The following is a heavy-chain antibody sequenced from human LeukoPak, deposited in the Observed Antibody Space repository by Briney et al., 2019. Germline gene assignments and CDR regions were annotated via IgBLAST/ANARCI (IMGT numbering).Heavy chain of an antibody. J-gene: IGHJ6*02. Sequence: SETLSLTCTVSGGSISNYYWSWIRQPPGKGLEWIGYIYYSGSTNYNPSLKSRVTISVDTSKNQFSLKLSSVTAADTAVYYCAGVGGTNYYYYGMDVWGQGTTVTVSS. CDR2: IYYSGST. D-gene: IGHD1-26*01. CDR1: GGSISNYY. V-gene: IGHV4-59*01. CDR3: AGVGGTNYYYYGMDV.